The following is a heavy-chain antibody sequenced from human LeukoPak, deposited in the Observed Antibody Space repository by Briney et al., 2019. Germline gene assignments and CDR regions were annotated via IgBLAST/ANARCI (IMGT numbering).Heavy chain of an antibody. V-gene: IGHV3-48*01. CDR2: ISSSSSTI. J-gene: IGHJ4*02. D-gene: IGHD4-17*01. Sequence: GGSLRLSCAASGFTFSSYSMNWVRQAPGKGLEWVSYISSSSSTIYYADSVKGRFTIFRDNAKNSLYLQMNSLRAEDTAVYYCARGAYGDYGNIDYWGQGTLVTVSS. CDR1: GFTFSSYS. CDR3: ARGAYGDYGNIDY.